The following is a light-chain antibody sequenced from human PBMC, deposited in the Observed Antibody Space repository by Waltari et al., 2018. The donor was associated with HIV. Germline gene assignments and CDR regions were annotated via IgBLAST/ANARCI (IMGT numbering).Light chain of an antibody. Sequence: EIVLTQSPAILSVSPGETATLSCRASQSVQEFLAWYQRRPGQVPRLVVYDASKSAAGVPDRFSGSGFGTDVTLTISGLEPEDVAFYYCQHRTTWPPTFGGGTRVEIE. CDR1: QSVQEF. CDR3: QHRTTWPPT. CDR2: DAS. J-gene: IGKJ4*01. V-gene: IGKV3-11*01.